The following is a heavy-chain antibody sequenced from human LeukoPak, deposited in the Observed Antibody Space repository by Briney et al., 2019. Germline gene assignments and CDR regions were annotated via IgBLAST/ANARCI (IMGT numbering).Heavy chain of an antibody. CDR2: ISWDGKSL. J-gene: IGHJ6*02. Sequence: PGGSQRLSCTASGLRLDDYAMHWVRQVPGKGLEWVSGISWDGKSLGYADSVKGRFTISRDNAKNSLYLQMNSLRAEDTAVYYCARGHYGLDVWGQGTTVTVSS. V-gene: IGHV3-9*01. CDR1: GLRLDDYA. CDR3: ARGHYGLDV.